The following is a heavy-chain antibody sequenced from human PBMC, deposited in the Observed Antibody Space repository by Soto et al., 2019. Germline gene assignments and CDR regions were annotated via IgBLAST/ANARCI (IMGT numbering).Heavy chain of an antibody. CDR3: ATGSPYYYGSGGMWDS. CDR2: IHHSGAT. V-gene: IGHV4-4*02. CDR1: GGSMSSPNW. Sequence: QVRLQESGPGLVKPSGTLSLTCLVSGGSMSSPNWWTWVRQAPVKGLEWIAEIHHSGATNYSPSLKGRAVISIDKSNNQFPLQLASVTAADTAVYYCATGSPYYYGSGGMWDSWGRGALVTVSS. D-gene: IGHD3-10*01. J-gene: IGHJ4*02.